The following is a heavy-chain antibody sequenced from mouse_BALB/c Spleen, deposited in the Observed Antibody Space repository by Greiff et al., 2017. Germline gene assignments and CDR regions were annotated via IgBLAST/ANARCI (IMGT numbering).Heavy chain of an antibody. Sequence: VQLKQSGPELVKPGASVKMSCKASGYTFTSYVMHWVKQKPGQGLEWIGYINPYNDGTKYDEKFKGKATLTSDKSSSTAYMELSSLTSEDSAVYYCARGGDTTGFAYWGQGTLVTVSA. CDR1: GYTFTSYV. D-gene: IGHD1-1*01. V-gene: IGHV1-14*01. CDR3: ARGGDTTGFAY. CDR2: INPYNDGT. J-gene: IGHJ3*01.